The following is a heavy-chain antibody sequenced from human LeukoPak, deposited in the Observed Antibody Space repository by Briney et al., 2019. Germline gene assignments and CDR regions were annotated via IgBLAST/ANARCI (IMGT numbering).Heavy chain of an antibody. CDR1: GGTFSSYA. CDR2: IIPIFGTA. V-gene: IGHV1-69*05. D-gene: IGHD6-19*01. Sequence: GSSVKVSCKASGGTFSSYAISWVRQAPGQGLEWMGRIIPIFGTANYAQKFQGRVTITTDESTSTAYMELSSLRSEDTAVYYCARDPFPGQWLVLGYFDYGGQGTLVTVSS. CDR3: ARDPFPGQWLVLGYFDY. J-gene: IGHJ4*02.